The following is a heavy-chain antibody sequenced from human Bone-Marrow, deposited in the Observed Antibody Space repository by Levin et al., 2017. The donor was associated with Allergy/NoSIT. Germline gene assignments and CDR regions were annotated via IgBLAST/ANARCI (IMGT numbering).Heavy chain of an antibody. CDR1: GYSISSGYY. J-gene: IGHJ6*02. CDR2: IYHTGNI. D-gene: IGHD2-15*01. Sequence: KAGGSLRLSCAVSGYSISSGYYWSWIRQPPGKGLEWIATIYHTGNIHYNPSLKSRVTMSLDMSENQFSLKVTSVTAADAAVYYCARSNCSGGSCYPKRDYYYGMDVWGQGTTVTVSS. V-gene: IGHV4-38-2*01. CDR3: ARSNCSGGSCYPKRDYYYGMDV.